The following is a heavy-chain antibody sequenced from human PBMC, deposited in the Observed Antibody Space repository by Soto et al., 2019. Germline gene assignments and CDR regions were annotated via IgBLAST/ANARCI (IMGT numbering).Heavy chain of an antibody. CDR3: ASVGAGSYYDFWSGYYTNWFDP. V-gene: IGHV4-59*01. D-gene: IGHD3-3*01. CDR1: GGSISSYY. CDR2: IYYSGST. Sequence: SETLSLTCTVSGGSISSYYWSWIRQPPGKGLEWIGYIYYSGSTNYNPSLKSRVTISVDTSKNQFSLKLSSVTAADTAVYYCASVGAGSYYDFWSGYYTNWFDPWGQGTLVTVSS. J-gene: IGHJ5*02.